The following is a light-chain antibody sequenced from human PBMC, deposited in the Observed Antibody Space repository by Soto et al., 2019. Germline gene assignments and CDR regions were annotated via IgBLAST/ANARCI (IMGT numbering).Light chain of an antibody. V-gene: IGLV2-8*01. J-gene: IGLJ3*02. CDR3: CSYARGRIWV. CDR1: SSDVGGYDH. Sequence: QSALTQPPSASGSPGQSVTIPCTGTSSDVGGYDHVSWYQQHPGKAPKLMIYEANKRPSGISGRFSVSKSGNTASLTISGLQAEDEAHYYCCSYARGRIWVFGGGTKLTVL. CDR2: EAN.